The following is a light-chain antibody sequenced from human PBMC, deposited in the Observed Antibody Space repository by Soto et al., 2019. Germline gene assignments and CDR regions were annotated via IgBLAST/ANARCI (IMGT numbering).Light chain of an antibody. CDR3: QQYKNWRT. J-gene: IGKJ1*01. CDR1: QSIDNR. CDR2: GAS. Sequence: IVMTQSPATLSASPGERATLSCRASQSIDNRLAWYQQRPCQAPRLLIYGASTRATGIPARFSGSGSGTEFTLTISGLQSEDFGVYYCQQYKNWRTFGQGTNVETK. V-gene: IGKV3-15*01.